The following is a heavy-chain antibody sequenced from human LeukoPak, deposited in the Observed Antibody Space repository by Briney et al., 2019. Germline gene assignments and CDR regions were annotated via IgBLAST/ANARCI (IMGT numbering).Heavy chain of an antibody. CDR2: ITGSGGGT. Sequence: PGGSLRLSCAASGFTFSNYAMSWVRQAPGKGLEWVSAITGSGGGTYYADSVKGRFTISRDNSKNTLYLQMNSLRAEDTAIYYCAKGDLSAAAPRAFDFWGQGTMVIVAS. CDR1: GFTFSNYA. J-gene: IGHJ3*01. CDR3: AKGDLSAAAPRAFDF. V-gene: IGHV3-23*01. D-gene: IGHD6-13*01.